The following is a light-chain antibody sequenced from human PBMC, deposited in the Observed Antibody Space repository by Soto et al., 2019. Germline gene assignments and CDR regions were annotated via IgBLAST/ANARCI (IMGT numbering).Light chain of an antibody. CDR1: QSVSSTY. V-gene: IGKV3-20*01. CDR2: GPS. J-gene: IGKJ2*01. CDR3: QQYGRSPPFT. Sequence: EIVLTQSPGTMSLSPGERSTLSCRASQSVSSTYIACYQQNPGRAPRLLIYGPSSRATGIPDRFSGSGSGTDFSLTISRLEPEDYAVYFCQQYGRSPPFTFGQGTKVEIK.